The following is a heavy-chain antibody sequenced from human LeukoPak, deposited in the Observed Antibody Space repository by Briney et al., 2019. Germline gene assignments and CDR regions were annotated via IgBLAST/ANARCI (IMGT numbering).Heavy chain of an antibody. CDR2: ISGSGGRT. D-gene: IGHD5-18*01. J-gene: IGHJ4*02. Sequence: GGSLRLSCAASGFTFSSYDMSWVRQAPGKGLEWVSGISGSGGRTYYADSVEGRLTVSRDNSKNTVFLQMNSLRAEVTAIYYCARGGYSNGYDYDYWGQGTLVTVSS. CDR1: GFTFSSYD. V-gene: IGHV3-23*01. CDR3: ARGGYSNGYDYDY.